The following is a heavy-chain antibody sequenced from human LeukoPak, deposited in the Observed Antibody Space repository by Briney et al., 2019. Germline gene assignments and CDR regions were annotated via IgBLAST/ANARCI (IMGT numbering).Heavy chain of an antibody. CDR2: MNPNSGNT. V-gene: IGHV1-8*03. CDR1: GYTFTSYD. J-gene: IGHJ6*03. Sequence: SVKVSCKASGYTFTSYDINWVRQATGQGLEWMGWMNPNSGNTGYAQKFQGRVTITRNTSISTAYMELSSLRSEDTAVYYCARSDYYYYHMDVWGKGTTATVSS. CDR3: ARSDYYYYHMDV.